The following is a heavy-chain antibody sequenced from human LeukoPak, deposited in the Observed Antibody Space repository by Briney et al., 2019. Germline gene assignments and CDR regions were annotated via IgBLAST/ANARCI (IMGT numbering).Heavy chain of an antibody. CDR1: GYSFTGYY. D-gene: IGHD6-19*01. J-gene: IGHJ4*02. V-gene: IGHV1-2*02. CDR3: ARHTTYSSPTIPRFDY. Sequence: ASVKVSCKASGYSFTGYYIHWVRQAPGQGLAWMGWINPYSGDTTYAQKFQGRLTLTRDTSISTAYMELSRLRSDDTAVYYCARHTTYSSPTIPRFDYWGRGTLVTVSS. CDR2: INPYSGDT.